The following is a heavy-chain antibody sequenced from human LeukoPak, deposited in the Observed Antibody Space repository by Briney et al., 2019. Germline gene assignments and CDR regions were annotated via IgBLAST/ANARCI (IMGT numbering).Heavy chain of an antibody. CDR2: IISILGIA. D-gene: IGHD2-21*02. CDR1: GDTFSSYA. CDR3: ANRVVTAGGLDYFDY. V-gene: IGHV1-69*04. Sequence: SVRVSRKASGDTFSSYAMNWVRPARGQGLEWMGRIISILGIANYAHKFQGRVTITADKSTSTAYMELSSLRSEDAAVYYCANRVVTAGGLDYFDYGGQGTLVTVSS. J-gene: IGHJ4*02.